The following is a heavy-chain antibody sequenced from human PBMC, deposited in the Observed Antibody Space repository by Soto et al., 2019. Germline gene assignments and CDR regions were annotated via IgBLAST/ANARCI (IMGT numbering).Heavy chain of an antibody. CDR2: ISGSGGST. CDR1: GCTFISYA. V-gene: IGHV3-23*01. J-gene: IGHJ4*02. D-gene: IGHD6-13*01. Sequence: PGRSLRVSSAASGCTFISYAISWVRQAPGKGLEWVSAISGSGGSTYYADSVKGRFTISRDNSKNTLYLQMNSLRAEDTAVYYCAKEAAAAGDFDYWGQGTLVTVSS. CDR3: AKEAAAAGDFDY.